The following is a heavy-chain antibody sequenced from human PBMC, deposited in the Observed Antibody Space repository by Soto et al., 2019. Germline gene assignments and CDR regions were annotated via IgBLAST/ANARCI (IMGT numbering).Heavy chain of an antibody. V-gene: IGHV3-48*01. Sequence: PGGSLRLSCAASGVSFSNYGIHWVRQAPGKGLEWVSSISSSSTIYYADSVKGRFTISRDNVQNSLYLQMHSLRAEDTAVYYCARERGSGWTFDYWGQGTLVTVSS. J-gene: IGHJ4*02. CDR1: GVSFSNYG. D-gene: IGHD6-19*01. CDR2: ISSSSTI. CDR3: ARERGSGWTFDY.